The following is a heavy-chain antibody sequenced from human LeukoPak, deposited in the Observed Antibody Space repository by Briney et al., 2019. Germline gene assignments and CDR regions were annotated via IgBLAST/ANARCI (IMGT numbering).Heavy chain of an antibody. D-gene: IGHD3-10*01. CDR3: ARQRRVRGAKEVYYYYYYYMDV. Sequence: SETLSLTCAVYGGSFSGYYWSWIRQPPGKGMEWIGEINHSGSTNYNPSLKSRVTISVDPSKNQFSLKLSSVTAADRAVYYCARQRRVRGAKEVYYYYYYYMDVWGKGTTVTISS. V-gene: IGHV4-34*01. J-gene: IGHJ6*03. CDR1: GGSFSGYY. CDR2: INHSGST.